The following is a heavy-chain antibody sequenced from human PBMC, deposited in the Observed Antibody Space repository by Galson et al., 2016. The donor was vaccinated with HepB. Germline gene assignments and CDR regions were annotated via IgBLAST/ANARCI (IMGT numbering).Heavy chain of an antibody. D-gene: IGHD3-9*01. CDR1: GFTFSSYS. CDR2: ISSSSSYI. J-gene: IGHJ4*02. V-gene: IGHV3-21*06. CDR3: AGHYDILTGYFYGYYFDY. Sequence: LRLSCAASGFTFSSYSMNWVRQAPGKGLEWVSSISSSSSYIYYADSVKGRFTISRDNAKNSLYLQMNSLSAEDTAVYYCAGHYDILTGYFYGYYFDYWGQGTLVTVSS.